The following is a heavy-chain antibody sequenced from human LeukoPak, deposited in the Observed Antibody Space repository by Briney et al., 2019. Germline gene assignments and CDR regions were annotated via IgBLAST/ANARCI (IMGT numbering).Heavy chain of an antibody. V-gene: IGHV4-34*01. Sequence: PSETLSLTCAVYGGSFSGYYWSWIRQPPGKGLEWIGEINHSGSTNYNPSLKSRVTISVDTSKNQFSLKLSSVTAADTAVYYCAGGSGEQWLNLDYWGQGTLVTVSS. J-gene: IGHJ4*02. CDR3: AGGSGEQWLNLDY. CDR2: INHSGST. D-gene: IGHD6-19*01. CDR1: GGSFSGYY.